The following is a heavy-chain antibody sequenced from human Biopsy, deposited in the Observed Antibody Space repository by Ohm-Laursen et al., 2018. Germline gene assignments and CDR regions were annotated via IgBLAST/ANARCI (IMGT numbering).Heavy chain of an antibody. CDR3: ARPNLREWELHNAFDI. D-gene: IGHD1-26*01. CDR1: GFTFTNHW. Sequence: SLRLSCAASGFTFTNHWMSWVRQAPGKGLEWVANIKEDGSEKYYVDSVKGRFTISRDNAKNSLFLQMNSLRAEDTAVYYCARPNLREWELHNAFDIWGQGTMVTVSS. V-gene: IGHV3-7*03. J-gene: IGHJ3*02. CDR2: IKEDGSEK.